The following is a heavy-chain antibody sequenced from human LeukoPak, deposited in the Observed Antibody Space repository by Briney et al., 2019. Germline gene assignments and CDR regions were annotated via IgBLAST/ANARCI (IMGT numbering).Heavy chain of an antibody. J-gene: IGHJ4*02. V-gene: IGHV4-59*08. Sequence: PSETLSLTCTVSGGSISSYYWSCIRQPPGRGLEWIGYIYYSGSTSYNPSLKSRVTISVDTSKNQFSLKLSSVTAADTAVYYCARLEYSYGYPFDYWGQGTLVTVSS. CDR1: GGSISSYY. D-gene: IGHD5-18*01. CDR2: IYYSGST. CDR3: ARLEYSYGYPFDY.